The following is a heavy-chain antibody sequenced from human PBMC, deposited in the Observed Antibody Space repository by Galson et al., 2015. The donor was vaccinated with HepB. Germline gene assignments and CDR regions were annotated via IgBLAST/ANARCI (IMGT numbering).Heavy chain of an antibody. J-gene: IGHJ4*02. D-gene: IGHD1-26*01. V-gene: IGHV1-69*10. Sequence: SVKVSCKASGGTFSSYAISWVRQAPGQGLEWMGGIIPILGIANYAQKFQGRVTITADKSTSTAYMELSSLRSEDTAVYYCARLSGGATETDYFDYWGQGTLVTVSS. CDR1: GGTFSSYA. CDR2: IIPILGIA. CDR3: ARLSGGATETDYFDY.